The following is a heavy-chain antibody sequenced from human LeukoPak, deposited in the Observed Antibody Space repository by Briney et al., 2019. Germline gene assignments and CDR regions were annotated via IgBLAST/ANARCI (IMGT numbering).Heavy chain of an antibody. Sequence: SETLSLTCTVSGGSISSGGYYWSWIRQHPGKGLEWIGYIYYSGSTYYNPSLKSRVTISVDTSKYQFSLKLSSVTAADTAVYYCARGAGASSWYFDLWGRGTLVTVSS. CDR3: ARGAGASSWYFDL. J-gene: IGHJ2*01. CDR1: GGSISSGGYY. CDR2: IYYSGST. V-gene: IGHV4-31*03. D-gene: IGHD6-13*01.